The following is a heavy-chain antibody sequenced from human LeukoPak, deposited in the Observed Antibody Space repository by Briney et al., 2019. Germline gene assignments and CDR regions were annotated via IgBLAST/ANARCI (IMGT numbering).Heavy chain of an antibody. J-gene: IGHJ2*01. Sequence: GESLKISCQASGYTFITYSIGWVRQMPGKGLECMGIIYPDDSDTTYSPSFQGQVTISADKSFSTAYLQWSSLKASDTAIYYCARLGGDTYYFGSASYPNWYFDLWGRGTLVTVSS. CDR1: GYTFITYS. CDR2: IYPDDSDT. V-gene: IGHV5-51*01. CDR3: ARLGGDTYYFGSASYPNWYFDL. D-gene: IGHD3-10*01.